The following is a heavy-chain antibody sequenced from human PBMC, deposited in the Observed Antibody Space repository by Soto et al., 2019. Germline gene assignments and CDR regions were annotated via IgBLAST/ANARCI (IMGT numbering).Heavy chain of an antibody. CDR1: GGTFSSYT. CDR3: ARDWGVDYGPLNDY. J-gene: IGHJ4*02. Sequence: SVKVSCKASGGTFSSYTISWVRQAPGQGLEWMGRIIPILGIANYAQKFQGRVTITADKSTSTAYMELSSLRSEDTAVYYCARDWGVDYGPLNDYWGQGTLVTVSS. V-gene: IGHV1-69*04. CDR2: IIPILGIA. D-gene: IGHD4-17*01.